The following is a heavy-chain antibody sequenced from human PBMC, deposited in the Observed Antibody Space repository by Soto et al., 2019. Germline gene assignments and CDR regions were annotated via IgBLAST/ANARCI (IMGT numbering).Heavy chain of an antibody. V-gene: IGHV3-15*01. Sequence: GWSLRLSCAASGFTFSNAWMSWVRQAPGKGLEWVGRIKSKTDGGTTDYAAPVKGRFTISRDDSKNTLYLQMNSLKTEDTAVYYCTTQTVTYCTNGVCRFDYWGQGTLVTVSS. CDR1: GFTFSNAW. CDR2: IKSKTDGGTT. J-gene: IGHJ4*02. CDR3: TTQTVTYCTNGVCRFDY. D-gene: IGHD2-8*01.